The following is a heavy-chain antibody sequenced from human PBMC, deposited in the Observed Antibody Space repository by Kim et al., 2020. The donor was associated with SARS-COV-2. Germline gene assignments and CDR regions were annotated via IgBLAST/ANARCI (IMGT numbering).Heavy chain of an antibody. J-gene: IGHJ3*02. Sequence: SETLSLTCAVYGGSFSGYYWSWIRQPPGKGLEWIGEINHSGSTNYNPSLKSRVTISVETSKNQFSLKLSSVTAADTAVYYCARAPHYDSSGYYRANVAFDIWGQGTMVTVSS. CDR2: INHSGST. CDR1: GGSFSGYY. CDR3: ARAPHYDSSGYYRANVAFDI. D-gene: IGHD3-22*01. V-gene: IGHV4-34*01.